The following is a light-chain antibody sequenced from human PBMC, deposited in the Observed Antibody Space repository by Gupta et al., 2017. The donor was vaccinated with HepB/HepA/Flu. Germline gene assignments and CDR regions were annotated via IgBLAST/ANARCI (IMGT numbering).Light chain of an antibody. J-gene: IGKJ4*01. V-gene: IGKV3-20*01. Sequence: IALKQSPGSLSLSPGDRATLSCRASQSLSGSSLVWYQQRPGQAPRLLIYSASYRATGVPDRFSGSGSGTEFTVTISGVEPEDFAMYYCQQYGSSPFTFGGGTKVEI. CDR3: QQYGSSPFT. CDR1: QSLSGSS. CDR2: SAS.